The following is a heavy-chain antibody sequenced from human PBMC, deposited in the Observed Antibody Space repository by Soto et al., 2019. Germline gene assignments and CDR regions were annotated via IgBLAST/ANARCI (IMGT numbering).Heavy chain of an antibody. CDR1: GFTFSSSA. CDR2: IDVDSANA. D-gene: IGHD5-18*01. CDR3: VSVVGAYSYGLARH. V-gene: IGHV1-58*01. Sequence: QMQLVQSGPEVKKPGTSVKVSCKTSGFTFSSSAVHWVRQARGHRLQWIGWIDVDSANANYPQMLQESVTISRHMPTSTAYMGLSSLRPEDTAVYYCVSVVGAYSYGLARHWGPGTLVTVSS. J-gene: IGHJ4*02.